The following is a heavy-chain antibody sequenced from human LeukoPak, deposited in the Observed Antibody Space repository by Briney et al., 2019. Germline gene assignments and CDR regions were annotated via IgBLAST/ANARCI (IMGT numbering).Heavy chain of an antibody. D-gene: IGHD3-3*01. CDR1: GFTFSSYD. Sequence: GGSLRLSCAACGFTFSSYDMHWVRRATGKGLEWVSAIGTAGDTYYPGSVKGQFTISRENAKNSLYLQMNSLRAGDTAVYYCAFLAIGYYFDYWGQGTLVTVSS. CDR2: IGTAGDT. J-gene: IGHJ4*02. CDR3: AFLAIGYYFDY. V-gene: IGHV3-13*03.